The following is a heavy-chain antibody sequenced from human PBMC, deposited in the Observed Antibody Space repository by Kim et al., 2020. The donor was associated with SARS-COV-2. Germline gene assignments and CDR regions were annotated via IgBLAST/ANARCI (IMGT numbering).Heavy chain of an antibody. D-gene: IGHD2-2*01. CDR1: GGSISSGSYY. V-gene: IGHV4-61*02. CDR2: IYTSGST. CDR3: VRDSVPSWPNYYYYGMDV. J-gene: IGHJ6*02. Sequence: SETLSLTCTVSGGSISSGSYYWSWIRQPAGKGLEWIGRIYTSGSTNYNPSLKSRVTISVDTSKNQFSLKLSSVTAADTAVYYCVRDSVPSWPNYYYYGMDVWGQGTTVTVSS.